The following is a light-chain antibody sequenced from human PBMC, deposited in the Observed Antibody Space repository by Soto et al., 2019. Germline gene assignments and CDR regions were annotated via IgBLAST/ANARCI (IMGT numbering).Light chain of an antibody. CDR2: LGF. J-gene: IGKJ2*01. CDR1: QSLLHSNGHNY. Sequence: DIVMTQSPPSLSVTPGEPASISCRSSQSLLHSNGHNYLDWFLQRPGQSPQLLIYLGFNRASGVPDRFSGSGSGTYFTLKISRVEAXXXXXXXXXXXXQAPDTFGQGTRLEI. CDR3: XXXXQAPDT. V-gene: IGKV2-28*01.